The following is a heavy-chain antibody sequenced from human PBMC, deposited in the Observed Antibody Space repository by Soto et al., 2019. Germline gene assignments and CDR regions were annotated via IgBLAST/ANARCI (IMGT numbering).Heavy chain of an antibody. V-gene: IGHV4-59*08. D-gene: IGHD1-26*01. Sequence: PSETLSLTCTVSGGSISIYYWSWIRQPPGKGLEWIGYIYYSGSTNYNPSLKSRVTISVDTSKNQFSLKLSSVTAADTAVYYCATSGSYHSSFDYWGQGTLVTVSS. CDR1: GGSISIYY. CDR2: IYYSGST. CDR3: ATSGSYHSSFDY. J-gene: IGHJ4*02.